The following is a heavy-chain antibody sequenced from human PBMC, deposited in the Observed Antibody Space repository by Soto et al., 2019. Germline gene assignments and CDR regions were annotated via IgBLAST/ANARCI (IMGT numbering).Heavy chain of an antibody. V-gene: IGHV4-34*01. CDR1: GGSFSGYY. CDR2: INHSGST. J-gene: IGHJ3*02. D-gene: IGHD6-13*01. Sequence: SETLSLTCAVYGGSFSGYYWSWIRQPPGKGLEWIGEINHSGSTNYNPSLKSRVTISVDTSKNQFSLKLSSVTAADTAVDYCARGPLAAAGCAFDIWGQGTMVTVSS. CDR3: ARGPLAAAGCAFDI.